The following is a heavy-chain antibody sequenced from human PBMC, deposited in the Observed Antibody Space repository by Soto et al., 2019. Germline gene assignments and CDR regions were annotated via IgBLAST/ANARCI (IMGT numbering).Heavy chain of an antibody. V-gene: IGHV4-59*01. CDR1: GGSISSYY. Sequence: SETLSLTCTVSGGSISSYYWSWIRQPPGKGLEWIGYIYYSGSTNYNPSLKSGVTISVDTSKNQFSLKLSSVTAADTAVYYCARGIRYFDHKYYMDVWGKGTTVTVSS. J-gene: IGHJ6*03. CDR3: ARGIRYFDHKYYMDV. CDR2: IYYSGST. D-gene: IGHD3-9*01.